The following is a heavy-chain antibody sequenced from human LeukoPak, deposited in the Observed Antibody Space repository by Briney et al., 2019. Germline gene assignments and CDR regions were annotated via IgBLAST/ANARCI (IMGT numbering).Heavy chain of an antibody. J-gene: IGHJ5*02. CDR3: AKEVPYYYGSGSPNWFDP. V-gene: IGHV3-23*01. CDR2: ISGSGGST. D-gene: IGHD3-10*01. Sequence: GGSLRLSCAASGFTFSSYAMSWVRQAPGKGLEWVSAISGSGGSTYYADSVKGRFTISRDNSKNTLYLQMNSLRAEDTAVYYCAKEVPYYYGSGSPNWFDPWGQGTLVTVSS. CDR1: GFTFSSYA.